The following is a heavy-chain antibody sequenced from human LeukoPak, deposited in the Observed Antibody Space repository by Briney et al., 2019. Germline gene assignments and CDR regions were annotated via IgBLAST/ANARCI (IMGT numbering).Heavy chain of an antibody. Sequence: ASVKVSCKASGYTFTTYDINWVRQATGQGLEWMGWMNPNSGNTGYAQKFQGRVTMTRNTSLSTAYMELNSLRSEDTAVYYCARANYYGSGKKDLDYWGQGTLVTVSS. D-gene: IGHD3-10*01. J-gene: IGHJ4*02. CDR1: GYTFTTYD. CDR2: MNPNSGNT. CDR3: ARANYYGSGKKDLDY. V-gene: IGHV1-8*01.